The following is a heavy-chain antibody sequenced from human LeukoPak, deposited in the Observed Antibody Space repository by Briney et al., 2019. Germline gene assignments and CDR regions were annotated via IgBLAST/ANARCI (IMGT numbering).Heavy chain of an antibody. D-gene: IGHD1-26*01. J-gene: IGHJ4*02. CDR3: ARDVSGSYYRYFDY. CDR2: INPNSGGT. Sequence: GASVKVSCKASGYTFTCYYMDWVRQAPGQGLEWMGWINPNSGGTNYAQKFQGRVTMTRDTSISTAYMELSRLRSDDTAVYYCARDVSGSYYRYFDYWGQGTLVTVSS. CDR1: GYTFTCYY. V-gene: IGHV1-2*02.